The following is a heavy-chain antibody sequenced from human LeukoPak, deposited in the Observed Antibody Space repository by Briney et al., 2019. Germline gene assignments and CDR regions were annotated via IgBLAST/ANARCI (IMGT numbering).Heavy chain of an antibody. CDR3: ARRYCSAGSCNPDY. D-gene: IGHD2-15*01. J-gene: IGHJ4*02. CDR2: INPNNGDT. Sequence: ASVKVSCKASGYTFTAYCVYWVRQAPAPGHGLEWMGWINPNNGDTIYAQKFQGRVTMTSDTSIATAYMELSGLTSDDTGVYFCARRYCSAGSCNPDYWGQGTLVTVSS. V-gene: IGHV1-2*02. CDR1: GYTFTAYC.